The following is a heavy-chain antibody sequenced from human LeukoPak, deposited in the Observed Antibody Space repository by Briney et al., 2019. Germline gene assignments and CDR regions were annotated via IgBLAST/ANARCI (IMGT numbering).Heavy chain of an antibody. J-gene: IGHJ4*02. Sequence: ASVKVSCKVSGYTLTELSMHWVRQAPGKGLEWMGGFDPEDGETIYAQKFQGRVTMTRDTSTSTVYMELSSLRSEDTAVYYCARVRVYFDYWGQGTLVTVSS. V-gene: IGHV1-24*01. CDR3: ARVRVYFDY. CDR1: GYTLTELS. CDR2: FDPEDGET.